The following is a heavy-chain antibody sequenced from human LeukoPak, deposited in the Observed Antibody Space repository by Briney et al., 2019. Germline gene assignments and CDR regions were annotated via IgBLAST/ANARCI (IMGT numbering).Heavy chain of an antibody. CDR3: ARVLGGYCSGGSCYSKTRFDP. V-gene: IGHV4-34*01. J-gene: IGHJ5*02. CDR1: GGSFSGYY. Sequence: SETLSLTCAVYGGSFSGYYWSWIRQPPGKGLEWIGEINHSGSTNYNPSLKSRVTISVDTSKNQFSLKLSSVTAADTAVYYCARVLGGYCSGGSCYSKTRFDPWGQGTLVTVFS. CDR2: INHSGST. D-gene: IGHD2-15*01.